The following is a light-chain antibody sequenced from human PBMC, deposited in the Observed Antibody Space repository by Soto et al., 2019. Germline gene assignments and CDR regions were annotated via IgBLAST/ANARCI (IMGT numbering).Light chain of an antibody. CDR2: DVS. V-gene: IGLV2-14*01. CDR1: SSDVGGSNY. J-gene: IGLJ2*01. Sequence: QSALTQPASVSGSPGQSIIISCTGTSSDVGGSNYVSWYQQHPGKAPKLMIYDVSNRPSGVSNRFSGSKSGNTASLTISGLQAEDEADYYCSSYTSSTTLVIFGGGTKLTVL. CDR3: SSYTSSTTLVI.